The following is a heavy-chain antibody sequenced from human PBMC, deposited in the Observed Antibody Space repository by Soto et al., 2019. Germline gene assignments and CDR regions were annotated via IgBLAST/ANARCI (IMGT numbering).Heavy chain of an antibody. Sequence: PSETLSLTCAVYGGSFSGYYWSWIRQPPGKGLEGIREINHSGSTNYNPSLKSRVTISVDTSKNQFSLKLSSVTAADTAVYYCARGVAAAKEKNWFDPWGQGTLVTVSS. V-gene: IGHV4-34*01. CDR1: GGSFSGYY. CDR2: INHSGST. J-gene: IGHJ5*02. D-gene: IGHD6-13*01. CDR3: ARGVAAAKEKNWFDP.